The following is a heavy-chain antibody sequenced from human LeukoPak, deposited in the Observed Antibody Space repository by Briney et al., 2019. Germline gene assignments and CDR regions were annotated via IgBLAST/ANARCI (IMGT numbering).Heavy chain of an antibody. J-gene: IGHJ4*02. D-gene: IGHD5-24*01. Sequence: PGGSLRLSCAASGFTFSSYGMHWVRQAPGKGLEWVAFIRYDGSNKYYADSVKGRFTISRDTSQNELYLQMSSLRVDDSAIYYCAKDHSADGWPTFEYWGRGTLVSVSS. CDR1: GFTFSSYG. CDR2: IRYDGSNK. CDR3: AKDHSADGWPTFEY. V-gene: IGHV3-30*02.